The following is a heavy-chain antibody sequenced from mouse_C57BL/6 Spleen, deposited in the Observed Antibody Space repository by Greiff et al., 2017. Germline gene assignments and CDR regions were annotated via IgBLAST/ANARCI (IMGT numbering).Heavy chain of an antibody. D-gene: IGHD4-1*01. V-gene: IGHV3-6*01. J-gene: IGHJ1*03. CDR2: ISYDGSN. Sequence: EVQRVESGPGLVKPSQSLSLTCSVTGYSITSGYYWNWIRQFPGNKLEWMGYISYDGSNNYNPSLKNRISITRDTSKNQFFLKLNSVTTEDTATYYGARVGSLELGLWYFDVWGTGTTVTVSS. CDR1: GYSITSGYY. CDR3: ARVGSLELGLWYFDV.